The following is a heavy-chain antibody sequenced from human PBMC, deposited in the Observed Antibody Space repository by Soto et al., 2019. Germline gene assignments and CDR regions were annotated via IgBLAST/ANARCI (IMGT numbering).Heavy chain of an antibody. J-gene: IGHJ4*02. CDR1: GFTFSSYA. V-gene: IGHV3-30-3*01. CDR2: ISYDGSNK. Sequence: GGSLRLSCAASGFTFSSYAMHWVRQAPGKGLEWVAVISYDGSNKYYADSVKGRFTISRDNSKNTLYLQMNGLRAEDTAVYYCARPGARGPRGITFGGVIVPLFDYWGQGTLVTVSS. CDR3: ARPGARGPRGITFGGVIVPLFDY. D-gene: IGHD3-16*02.